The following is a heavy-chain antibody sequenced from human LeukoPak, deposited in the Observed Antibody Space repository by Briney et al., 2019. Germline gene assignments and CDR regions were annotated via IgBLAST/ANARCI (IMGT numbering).Heavy chain of an antibody. J-gene: IGHJ4*02. CDR3: AKDYRRDGYNYYFDY. CDR1: GFTFSNYG. V-gene: IGHV3-30*18. Sequence: GGSLRLPCAASGFTFSNYGMHWVRRAPGKGLEWMAVISYDGSTEQYSDSVKGRSTISRDNSKNTLYLQMDSLRPEDTAVYYCAKDYRRDGYNYYFDYWGQGTLVTLSS. D-gene: IGHD5-24*01. CDR2: ISYDGSTE.